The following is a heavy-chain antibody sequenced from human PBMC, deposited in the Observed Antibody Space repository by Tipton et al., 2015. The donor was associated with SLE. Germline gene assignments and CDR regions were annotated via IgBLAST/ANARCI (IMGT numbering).Heavy chain of an antibody. V-gene: IGHV4-39*07. CDR2: TYYSGNT. D-gene: IGHD4-17*01. CDR1: GGSISSSSYY. CDR3: ARHYGDSSRFYFGTDV. J-gene: IGHJ6*02. Sequence: TLSLTCTVSGGSISSSSYYWGWIRQPPGKGLEWIGSTYYSGNTYYNPSLMSRVTMSIDTSKSHFSLRLTPLTAADTAVFYCARHYGDSSRFYFGTDVWGQGAAVTVSS.